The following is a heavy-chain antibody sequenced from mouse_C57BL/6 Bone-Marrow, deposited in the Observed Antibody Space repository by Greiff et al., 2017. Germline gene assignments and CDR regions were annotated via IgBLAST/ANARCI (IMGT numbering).Heavy chain of an antibody. CDR2: IWSDGST. CDR3: ARHGGYYGDYYAMDY. CDR1: GFSLTSYG. D-gene: IGHD1-2*01. V-gene: IGHV2-6-1*01. J-gene: IGHJ4*01. Sequence: QVQLQQSGPGLVAPSQSLSITCTVSGFSLTSYGVHWVRQPPGKGLEWLVVIWSDGSTTYNSALKSRLSISKDNSKSQVFLKMNSLQTDDTAMYYCARHGGYYGDYYAMDYWGQGTSVTVSS.